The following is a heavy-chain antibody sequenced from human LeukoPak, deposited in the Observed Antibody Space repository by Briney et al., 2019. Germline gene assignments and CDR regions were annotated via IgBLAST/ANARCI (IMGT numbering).Heavy chain of an antibody. Sequence: SETLSLTCTVSGGSISSGSYYWSWIRQPAGKGLEWIGRIYTSGSTYYNPSLKSRVTISVDTSKNQFSLKLSSVTAADTAVYYCARGITIFGVVEDYFDYWGQGTLVTVSS. V-gene: IGHV4-61*02. CDR2: IYTSGST. D-gene: IGHD3-3*01. CDR1: GGSISSGSYY. CDR3: ARGITIFGVVEDYFDY. J-gene: IGHJ4*02.